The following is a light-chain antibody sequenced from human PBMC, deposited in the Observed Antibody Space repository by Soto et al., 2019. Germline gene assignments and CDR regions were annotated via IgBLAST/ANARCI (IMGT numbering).Light chain of an antibody. V-gene: IGKV1-5*01. J-gene: IGKJ1*01. Sequence: DIQMTQSPSTLSASVGDRVTITCRASQTIVGWLAWYQQKPGKAPKLLVYGTSTLQSGVPSRFSGSGWGTDFILTINSLQPEDVATYYCQKYNKAPWKFGQGTKV. CDR1: QTIVGW. CDR2: GTS. CDR3: QKYNKAPWK.